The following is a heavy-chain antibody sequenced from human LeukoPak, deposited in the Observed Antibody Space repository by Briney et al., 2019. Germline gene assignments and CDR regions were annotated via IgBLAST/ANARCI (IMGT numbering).Heavy chain of an antibody. Sequence: PSETLSLTCTVSGGSISSGDYYWSWIRQPPGKGLEWIGYIYYSGSTYYNPSLKSRVTISVDTSKNQFSLKLSSVTAADTAVYYCARSPSMTTYYYGSGSYFDYWGQGTLVTVSS. CDR3: ARSPSMTTYYYGSGSYFDY. CDR1: GGSISSGDYY. D-gene: IGHD3-10*01. CDR2: IYYSGST. J-gene: IGHJ4*02. V-gene: IGHV4-30-4*08.